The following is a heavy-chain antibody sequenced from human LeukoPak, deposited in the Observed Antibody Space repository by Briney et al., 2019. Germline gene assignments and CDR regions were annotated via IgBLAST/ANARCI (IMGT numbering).Heavy chain of an antibody. Sequence: GGSLRLSCEVSGFTFDNNDMHWVRQAPGTGLVWVSRIHPDGSITTYADSVKGRFTISRDNAENTLYLQMNSLRAEDTGVYYCAPQQAYSPYNWFDPWGQGTLVTVSS. CDR2: IHPDGSIT. CDR1: GFTFDNND. V-gene: IGHV3-74*03. D-gene: IGHD5-12*01. J-gene: IGHJ5*02. CDR3: APQQAYSPYNWFDP.